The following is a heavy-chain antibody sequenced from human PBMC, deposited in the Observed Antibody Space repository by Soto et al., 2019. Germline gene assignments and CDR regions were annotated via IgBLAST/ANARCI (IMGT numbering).Heavy chain of an antibody. D-gene: IGHD5-12*01. CDR3: ARDRSSGGYDYGDF. CDR1: GFSFNSYA. V-gene: IGHV3-30*04. Sequence: SLRLSCAASGFSFNSYAMHWVRQAPGRGLEWVAVISFDGRNKYYADSVKGRFTISRDNSKNTLYLQMNSLRAEDTAVFYCARDRSSGGYDYGDFWGQGPLVTVPS. J-gene: IGHJ4*02. CDR2: ISFDGRNK.